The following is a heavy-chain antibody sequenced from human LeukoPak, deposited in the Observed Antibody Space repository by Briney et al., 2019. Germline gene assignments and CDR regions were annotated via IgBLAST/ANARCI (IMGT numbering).Heavy chain of an antibody. CDR2: IYYSGST. V-gene: IGHV4-59*01. D-gene: IGHD5-24*01. CDR1: GGSISSYY. J-gene: IGHJ4*02. CDR3: ARDGYNRNFDY. Sequence: SETLSLTCTVSGGSISSYYWSWIWQPPGKGLEWIGYIYYSGSTNYNPSLKSRVTISVDTSKNQFSLKLSSVTAADTAVYYCARDGYNRNFDYWGQGTLVTVSS.